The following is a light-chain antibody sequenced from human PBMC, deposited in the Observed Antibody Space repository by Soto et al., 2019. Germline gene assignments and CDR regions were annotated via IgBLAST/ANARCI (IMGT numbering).Light chain of an antibody. CDR1: QSVSSD. J-gene: IGKJ1*01. Sequence: EIVMTQSPATLSVSPGERATLSCRASQSVSSDLAWYQQKPGQALRLLIYGASTRATGIPARFSGSGSGTDFTLTISSLQSEDFAVYYCQQYNDWPQTCGQGTKVEVK. CDR2: GAS. CDR3: QQYNDWPQT. V-gene: IGKV3-15*01.